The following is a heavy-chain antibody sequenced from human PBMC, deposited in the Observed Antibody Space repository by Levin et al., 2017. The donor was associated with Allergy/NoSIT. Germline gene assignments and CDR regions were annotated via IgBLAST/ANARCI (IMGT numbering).Heavy chain of an antibody. J-gene: IGHJ6*02. CDR2: IYYSGTA. CDR3: ARLLGGFGVFVPNSYFYGMDV. Sequence: SETLSLTCTVSGASINNYYWSWIRQPPGKGLEWIGYIYYSGTANYNPSLHSRLTMSVDTSKSQFSLELNSVTAADTAFYYCARLLGGFGVFVPNSYFYGMDVWGQGTTVAVSS. D-gene: IGHD3-16*01. V-gene: IGHV4-59*01. CDR1: GASINNYY.